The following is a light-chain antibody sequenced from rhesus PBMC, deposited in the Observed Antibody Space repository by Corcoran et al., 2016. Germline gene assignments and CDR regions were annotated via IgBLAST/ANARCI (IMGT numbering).Light chain of an antibody. J-gene: IGKJ2*01. V-gene: IGKV3-35*01. CDR1: QSVSRS. CDR3: HQYSVWPS. Sequence: EVVLTQSPATLSLSPGERATLSCRASQSVSRSLAWYQQKPGQAPRLLIYDASSRATGNPDRLSGSWSGTDFTLTISSLEPGDVGIYNCHQYSVWPSFGQGTKVEIK. CDR2: DAS.